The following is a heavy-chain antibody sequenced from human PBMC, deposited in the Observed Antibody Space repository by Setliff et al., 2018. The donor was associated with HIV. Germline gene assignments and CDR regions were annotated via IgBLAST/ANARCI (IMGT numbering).Heavy chain of an antibody. Sequence: SETLSLTCTVSGGSISSSSYYWGWIRQPPGKGLEWIGCIYYSGSTYYNPSLKSRVTISVDTSKNQFSLKLSSVTAADTAVYYCARLGSDYYDSSGYLYYFDYLGQGTLVTVSS. CDR3: ARLGSDYYDSSGYLYYFDY. D-gene: IGHD3-22*01. V-gene: IGHV4-39*01. CDR1: GGSISSSSYY. J-gene: IGHJ4*02. CDR2: IYYSGST.